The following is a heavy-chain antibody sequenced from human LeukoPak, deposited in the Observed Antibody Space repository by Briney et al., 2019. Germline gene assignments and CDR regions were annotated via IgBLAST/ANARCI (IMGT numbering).Heavy chain of an antibody. J-gene: IGHJ4*02. CDR1: GYTFTSSG. V-gene: IGHV1-18*01. Sequence: ASVKVSCMASGYTFTSSGISWARQAPGQGLEWMGWISAYNGNTNYAQKLQGRVTMTTDTSTSTAYMELRSLRSDDTAVYYCARDGYYDFWSCYFFLPLLDYWGQGTLVTVSS. CDR3: ARDGYYDFWSCYFFLPLLDY. D-gene: IGHD3-3*01. CDR2: ISAYNGNT.